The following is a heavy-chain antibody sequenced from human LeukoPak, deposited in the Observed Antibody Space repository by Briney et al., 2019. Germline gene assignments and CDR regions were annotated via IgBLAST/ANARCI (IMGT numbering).Heavy chain of an antibody. V-gene: IGHV3-21*01. CDR2: ISSSSSYI. CDR1: GFTFRNYW. Sequence: PGGSLKLSCEASGFTFRNYWMIWVRQAPGKGLEWVSSISSSSSYIYYADSVKGRFTISRDNAKNSLYLQVNSLRAEDTAVYYCARGGVGAFDYWGQGTLVTVSS. CDR3: ARGGVGAFDY. J-gene: IGHJ4*02. D-gene: IGHD1-26*01.